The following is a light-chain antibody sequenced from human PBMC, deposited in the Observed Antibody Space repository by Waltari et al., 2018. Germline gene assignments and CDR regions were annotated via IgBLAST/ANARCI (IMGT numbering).Light chain of an antibody. CDR1: QSIASY. V-gene: IGKV1-39*01. CDR3: QQSYSTPPT. CDR2: AAS. Sequence: LSASVGDRVTISCRASQSIASYLHWYQQKPGKAPELLIYAASSLQSGVPSRFSGSGSGTDFTLTISSLQPEDFATYYCQQSYSTPPTFGQGTKVEIK. J-gene: IGKJ1*01.